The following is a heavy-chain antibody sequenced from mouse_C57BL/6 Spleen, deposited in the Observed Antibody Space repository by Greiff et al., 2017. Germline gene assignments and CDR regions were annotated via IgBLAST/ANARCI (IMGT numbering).Heavy chain of an antibody. V-gene: IGHV1-26*01. J-gene: IGHJ2*01. CDR2: INPNNGGT. CDR1: GYTFTDYY. CDR3: ARSEDSDY. Sequence: EVQLQQSGPELVKPGASVKISCKASGYTFTDYYMNWVKQSHGKSLEWIGDINPNNGGTSYNQKFKGKATLTVDKSSSTAYMELRSLTSEDSAVYYCARSEDSDYWGQGTTLTVSS.